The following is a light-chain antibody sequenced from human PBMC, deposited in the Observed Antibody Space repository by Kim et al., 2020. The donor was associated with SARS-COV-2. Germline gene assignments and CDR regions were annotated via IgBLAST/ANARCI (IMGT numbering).Light chain of an antibody. CDR1: SSNIGSYNY. V-gene: IGLV2-14*03. CDR2: DVN. Sequence: QFVLTKPASVSGSPGQSISISCTGTSSNIGSYNYVSWHQQHPGKAPKLMIYDVNKRPSGISSRFSGSKSGSTASLTISGLQAEDEADYYCSSFTTRSTLVFGGGTQLTVL. J-gene: IGLJ3*02. CDR3: SSFTTRSTLV.